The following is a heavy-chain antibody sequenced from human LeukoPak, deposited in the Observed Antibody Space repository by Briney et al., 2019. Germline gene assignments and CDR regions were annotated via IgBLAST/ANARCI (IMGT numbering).Heavy chain of an antibody. CDR3: ARAYYVFWSGYALAY. CDR2: IYTSGST. J-gene: IGHJ4*02. V-gene: IGHV4-4*07. D-gene: IGHD3-3*01. CDR1: GGSISNYY. Sequence: PSETLSLTCTVSGGSISNYYWSWIRQPAGKGLEWIGRIYTSGSTNYNPSLKSRVTMSVDTSKNQFSLKLSSVTAADTAVYYCARAYYVFWSGYALAYWGQGTLVTVSS.